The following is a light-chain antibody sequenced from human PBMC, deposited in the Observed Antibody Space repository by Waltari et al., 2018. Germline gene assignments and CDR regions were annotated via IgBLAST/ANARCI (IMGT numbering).Light chain of an antibody. CDR2: DAA. J-gene: IGKJ2*01. CDR3: QQYGSSPT. Sequence: IVLTHSPGTPSLSPGERATLSCRASQTIRNYFAWYQQKPRQAPRLLIYDAASRAIGRPDWFSGSGAGTDFTLTISRQEPDDFAMYYCQQYGSSPTFGQGTKLEIK. CDR1: QTIRNY. V-gene: IGKV3-20*01.